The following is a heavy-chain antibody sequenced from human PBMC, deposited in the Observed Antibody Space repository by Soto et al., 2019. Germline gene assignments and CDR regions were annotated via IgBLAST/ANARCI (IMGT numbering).Heavy chain of an antibody. D-gene: IGHD6-6*01. CDR3: ARVIAARNFDY. V-gene: IGHV3-7*01. CDR1: GFTFSSYW. Sequence: GALRLSCAASGFTFSSYWMSWVRQAPGKGLEWVANIKQDGSEKYYVDSVKGRFTISRDNAKNSLYLQMNSLRAEDTAVYYCARVIAARNFDYWGQGTLVTVSS. CDR2: IKQDGSEK. J-gene: IGHJ4*02.